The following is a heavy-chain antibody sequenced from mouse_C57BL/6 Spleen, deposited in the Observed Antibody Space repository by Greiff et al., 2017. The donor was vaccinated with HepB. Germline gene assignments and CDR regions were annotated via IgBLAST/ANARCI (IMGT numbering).Heavy chain of an antibody. V-gene: IGHV5-17*01. Sequence: EVQLQQSGGGLVKPGGSLKPSCAASGFTFSDYGMHWVRQAPEKGLEWVAYISSGSSTIYYADTVKGRFTISRDNAKNTLCLQMTSLRSEDTAMYYCARNTVVGSFDYWGQGTTLTVSS. CDR2: ISSGSSTI. CDR3: ARNTVVGSFDY. CDR1: GFTFSDYG. D-gene: IGHD1-1*01. J-gene: IGHJ2*01.